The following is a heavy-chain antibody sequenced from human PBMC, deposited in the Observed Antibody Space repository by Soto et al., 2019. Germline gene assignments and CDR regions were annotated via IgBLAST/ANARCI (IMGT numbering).Heavy chain of an antibody. V-gene: IGHV3-7*05. Sequence: EVQLVESGGGLVQPGGSLRLSCAASGFTFSDYWMSLVRQAPWKGLECVDNIKTDGSENYYVDPVKGRFTISRDNAKNSLYLQMNSLRAEDTAVYYCASSMGRGGNDYWGQGTLVAVSS. D-gene: IGHD3-10*01. CDR2: IKTDGSEN. CDR1: GFTFSDYW. J-gene: IGHJ4*02. CDR3: ASSMGRGGNDY.